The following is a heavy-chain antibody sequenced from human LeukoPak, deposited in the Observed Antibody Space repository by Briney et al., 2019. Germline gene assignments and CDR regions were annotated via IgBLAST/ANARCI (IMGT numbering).Heavy chain of an antibody. D-gene: IGHD4-23*01. Sequence: SQTLSLTCTVSGGSISSGDYYWSWIRQPPGRGLEWIGYIYYSGSTYYNPSLKSRVTISVDTSKNQFSLKLSSVTAADTAVYYCARVENDYGGNRYFDYWGQGTLVTVSS. CDR1: GGSISSGDYY. V-gene: IGHV4-30-4*01. CDR2: IYYSGST. CDR3: ARVENDYGGNRYFDY. J-gene: IGHJ4*02.